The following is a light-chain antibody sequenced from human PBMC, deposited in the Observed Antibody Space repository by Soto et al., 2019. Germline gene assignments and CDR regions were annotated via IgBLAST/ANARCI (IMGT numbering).Light chain of an antibody. CDR3: QQYNNWPPRAVGYT. CDR2: GAS. Sequence: EIVMTQSPATLSVSPGERATLSCRASQSVSSNLAWYQQTPGQAPRLLIYGASTRATGIPARFSGSGSGTEFTLTISSLQSEDFAVYYCQQYNNWPPRAVGYTCGQGTKLEIK. CDR1: QSVSSN. V-gene: IGKV3D-15*01. J-gene: IGKJ2*01.